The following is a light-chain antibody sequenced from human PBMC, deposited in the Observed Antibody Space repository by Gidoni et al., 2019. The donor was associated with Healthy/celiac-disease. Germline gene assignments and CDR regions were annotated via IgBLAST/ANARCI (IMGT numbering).Light chain of an antibody. Sequence: DIQMTQSPSSLSASVGDRVTITCRASQSISSYVNWYQQKPGKAPKLLIYAASSLQSGVPSRFSGSGSGTDFTLTISSLQPEDFATYYCQRSYSTPLFTFGPGTKVDIK. CDR2: AAS. CDR1: QSISSY. V-gene: IGKV1-39*01. J-gene: IGKJ3*01. CDR3: QRSYSTPLFT.